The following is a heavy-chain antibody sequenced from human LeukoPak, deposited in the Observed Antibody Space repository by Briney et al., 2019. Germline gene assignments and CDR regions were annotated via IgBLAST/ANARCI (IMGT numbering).Heavy chain of an antibody. J-gene: IGHJ4*02. CDR2: ISSSSSYI. D-gene: IGHD1-14*01. V-gene: IGHV3-21*01. Sequence: GGSLRLSCAASGFTFDDYAMHWVRQAPGKGLEWVSSISSSSSYIYYADSVKGRFTIPRDNAKNSLYLQMNSLRAEDTAVYYCARGEPTDYWGQGTLVTVSS. CDR3: ARGEPTDY. CDR1: GFTFDDYA.